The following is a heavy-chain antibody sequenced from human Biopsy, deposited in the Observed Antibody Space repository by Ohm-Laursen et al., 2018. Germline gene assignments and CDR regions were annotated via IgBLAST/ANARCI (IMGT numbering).Heavy chain of an antibody. V-gene: IGHV4-39*01. CDR3: ARHPTGFWFDP. Sequence: GTLSLTCPVSGGSISSSTTYYWAWLRQPPGKGLEWIGSIYNTETTFYNPSLKSRVTISTDTSTNQFSLKVSSVTAADTALYFCARHPTGFWFDPWGHGTLVTVSS. CDR1: GGSISSSTTYY. J-gene: IGHJ5*02. CDR2: IYNTETT.